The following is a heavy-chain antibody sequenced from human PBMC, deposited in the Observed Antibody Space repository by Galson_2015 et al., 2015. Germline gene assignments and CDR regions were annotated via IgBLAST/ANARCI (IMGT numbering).Heavy chain of an antibody. V-gene: IGHV3-21*01. D-gene: IGHD6-13*01. CDR3: ARDPSAGTYQSNFDY. J-gene: IGHJ4*02. CDR1: GFTFSNYH. Sequence: SLRLSCAASGFTFSNYHMNWVRQAPGKALEWVSCITSRSSYIYYADSVKGRFTISRDNVKNSLYLHMNSLRVEDTAVYYYARDPSAGTYQSNFDYWGQGTLVTVSS. CDR2: ITSRSSYI.